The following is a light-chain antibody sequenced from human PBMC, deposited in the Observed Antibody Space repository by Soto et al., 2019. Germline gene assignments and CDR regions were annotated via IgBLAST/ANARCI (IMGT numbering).Light chain of an antibody. CDR1: ALPKQY. Sequence: SYELTQPPSVSVSPGQTARITCSGDALPKQYAYWYQQKPGQAPVLMIYKDSERPSGIPERFSGSSSGTTVTLTISGVQAEDEADYYCQSADSSGTHVVFGGGTKVTVL. V-gene: IGLV3-25*03. CDR2: KDS. J-gene: IGLJ2*01. CDR3: QSADSSGTHVV.